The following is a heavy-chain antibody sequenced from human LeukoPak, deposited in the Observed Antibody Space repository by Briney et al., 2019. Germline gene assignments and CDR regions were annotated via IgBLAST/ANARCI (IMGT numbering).Heavy chain of an antibody. V-gene: IGHV4-39*01. J-gene: IGHJ5*02. CDR3: ARHCSSTSCRNWFDP. CDR1: GGSISSSSYY. CDR2: IYYSGST. D-gene: IGHD2-2*01. Sequence: SETLSLTCTVSGGSISSSSYYWGWIRQPPGKGLEWTGSIYYSGSTYYNPSLKSRVTISVDTSKNQFSLKLSSVTAADTAVYYCARHCSSTSCRNWFDPWGQGTLVTVSS.